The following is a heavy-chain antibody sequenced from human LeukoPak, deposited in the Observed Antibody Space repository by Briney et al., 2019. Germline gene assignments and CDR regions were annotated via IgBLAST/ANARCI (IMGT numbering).Heavy chain of an antibody. V-gene: IGHV4-34*01. CDR2: MYLSGTT. Sequence: PSETLSLTCAVYGGSFSGYYWSWIRQPPGKGLEWIGEMYLSGTTHSNLSVKSRVTISIDKSKNQFFLNLSSATAADTAVYYCAGLVGRYSSGLYYYYFDYWGQGTLVTVSS. CDR3: AGLVGRYSSGLYYYYFDY. D-gene: IGHD3-22*01. J-gene: IGHJ4*02. CDR1: GGSFSGYY.